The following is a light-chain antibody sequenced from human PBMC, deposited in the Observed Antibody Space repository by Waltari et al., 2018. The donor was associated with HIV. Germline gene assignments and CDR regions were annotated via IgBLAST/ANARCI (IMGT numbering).Light chain of an antibody. CDR1: SGHSRYA. V-gene: IGLV4-69*01. CDR2: LNGDGRT. J-gene: IGLJ2*01. Sequence: QLVLTQSPSASASLGASVKLTCTLSSGHSRYAIAWHQQQPETGPRFLMRLNGDGRTSTGDSIPVRSSASSSGTERYRTSSSLQSDDETDYYSQTWGTGFLVFGGGTKLTVL. CDR3: QTWGTGFLV.